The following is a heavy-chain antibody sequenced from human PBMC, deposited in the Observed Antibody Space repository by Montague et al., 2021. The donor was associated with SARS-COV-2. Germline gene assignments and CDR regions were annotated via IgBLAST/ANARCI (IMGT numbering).Heavy chain of an antibody. CDR1: GGSITGHY. V-gene: IGHV4-59*11. J-gene: IGHJ3*02. CDR2: IYDGGAV. CDR3: VRDHPYGGPRGAYDI. D-gene: IGHD4-23*01. Sequence: SETLSLTCTVSGGSITGHYWSWLRRSPGKGLEWIAYIYDGGAVNYNPSLGSRVTISTDISKNQLSLKVNSVTAADTAVYYCVRDHPYGGPRGAYDIWGQGTVVTVSS.